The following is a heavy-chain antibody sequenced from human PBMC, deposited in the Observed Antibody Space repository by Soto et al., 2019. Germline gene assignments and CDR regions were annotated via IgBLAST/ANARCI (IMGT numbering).Heavy chain of an antibody. V-gene: IGHV3-7*03. D-gene: IGHD4-17*01. J-gene: IGHJ4*02. CDR3: ARRMTAVTIIDY. CDR1: GFTFSKYW. CDR2: IKQDGSEK. Sequence: GGSLRLSCVASGFTFSKYWMTWVRQAPGKGLEWVANIKQDGSEKLYVGSVKGRFTVSRDNAENSLHLDMNSLRAEDTAVYYCARRMTAVTIIDYWGQGTLVTVSS.